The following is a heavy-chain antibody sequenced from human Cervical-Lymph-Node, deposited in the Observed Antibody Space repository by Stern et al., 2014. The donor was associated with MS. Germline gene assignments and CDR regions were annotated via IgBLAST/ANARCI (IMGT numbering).Heavy chain of an antibody. CDR1: GYTFIDFD. CDR3: AREGADNDAFDV. CDR2: INHSDGAT. J-gene: IGHJ3*01. V-gene: IGHV1-46*03. D-gene: IGHD1-26*01. Sequence: QMQLVQSGAEVKKPGASVTVSCRTSGYTFIDFDIHWVRQAPGQGLEWMGIINHSDGATTYAQKFQGRVTMTRDTSTNTAYMQLGRLTSEDAAVFFCAREGADNDAFDVWGQGTMVTVSS.